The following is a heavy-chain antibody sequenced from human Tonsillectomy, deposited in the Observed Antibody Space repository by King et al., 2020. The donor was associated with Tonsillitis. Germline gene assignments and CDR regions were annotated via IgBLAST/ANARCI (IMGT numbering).Heavy chain of an antibody. CDR1: GFTFSSYG. Sequence: VQLVESGGGVVQPGRSLRLSCAASGFTFSSYGMHWVRQAPGKGLEWVAVISYDGSNKYYADSVKGRFTISRDNSKNTLYLQMNSLRAEDTAVYYCAKVPVVVIAIQEDAFEIWGQGTMVTVSS. CDR2: ISYDGSNK. D-gene: IGHD2-21*01. V-gene: IGHV3-30*18. J-gene: IGHJ3*02. CDR3: AKVPVVVIAIQEDAFEI.